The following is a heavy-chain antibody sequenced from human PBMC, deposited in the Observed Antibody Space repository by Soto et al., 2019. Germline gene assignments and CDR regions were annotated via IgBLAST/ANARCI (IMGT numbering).Heavy chain of an antibody. J-gene: IGHJ4*02. Sequence: QVQLVQSGAEVKKPGASVKVSCKASGYTFTSYDINWVRQAPGQGLERMGWMNPNSGNTGYAQKLQGRVTMTRNTSISTAYMELSSLRSEDTSVYYGAGGGRISGVYWGQGTLVTVSS. D-gene: IGHD1-26*01. CDR3: AGGGRISGVY. V-gene: IGHV1-8*01. CDR2: MNPNSGNT. CDR1: GYTFTSYD.